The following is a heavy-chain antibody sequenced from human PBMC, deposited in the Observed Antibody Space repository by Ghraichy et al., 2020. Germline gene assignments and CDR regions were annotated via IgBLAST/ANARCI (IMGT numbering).Heavy chain of an antibody. Sequence: GGSLRLSCAGSGFTVSSNYMNWVRQAPGKGLEWVSLIYPGGSTYYADSVKGRFTISRDNSRNTLYLQMSSLTAEDTAVYYCARAVGVLIYFDYWGQGTLVTVSS. D-gene: IGHD2/OR15-2a*01. CDR1: GFTVSSNY. J-gene: IGHJ4*02. V-gene: IGHV3-66*01. CDR2: IYPGGST. CDR3: ARAVGVLIYFDY.